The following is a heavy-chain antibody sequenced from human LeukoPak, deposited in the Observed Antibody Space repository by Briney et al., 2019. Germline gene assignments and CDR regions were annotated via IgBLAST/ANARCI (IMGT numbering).Heavy chain of an antibody. CDR3: ARSPRGDKSFDY. J-gene: IGHJ4*02. Sequence: SETLSLTCTVSGGSISGYYWSWIRQPPGKGLEWIGYIYSSGTTNYNPSLKSRVTISVDTSKNQFSLKLSSVTAADTAVYYCARSPRGDKSFDYWGQGTLVTVSS. CDR1: GGSISGYY. CDR2: IYSSGTT. V-gene: IGHV4-59*08. D-gene: IGHD2-15*01.